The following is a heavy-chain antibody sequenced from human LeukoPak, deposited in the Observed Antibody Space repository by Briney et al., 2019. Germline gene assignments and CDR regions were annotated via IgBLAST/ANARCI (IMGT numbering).Heavy chain of an antibody. CDR3: ARGRLDYYYYYYMDV. V-gene: IGHV4-59*01. CDR1: GGSISSYY. D-gene: IGHD5-12*01. J-gene: IGHJ6*03. Sequence: SETLSLTCTVSGGSISSYYWSWIRQPPGKGLEWIGYIYYSGSTNYNPSFKSRVTISVDTSKNQFSLKLSSVTAADTAVYYCARGRLDYYYYYYMDVWGKGTTVTVSS. CDR2: IYYSGST.